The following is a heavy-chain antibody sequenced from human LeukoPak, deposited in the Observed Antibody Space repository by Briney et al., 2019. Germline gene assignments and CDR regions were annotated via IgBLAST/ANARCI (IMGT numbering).Heavy chain of an antibody. CDR2: IYPGDSDT. V-gene: IGHV5-51*01. Sequence: GESLKISCKGSGYRFSTYWIAWVRQMPEKGLEWMGSIYPGDSDTRYSPSFQGQVTISADKSFSTAYLQWSNLKASDTAMYYCARGAPALDYWGQGTLVTVSS. CDR3: ARGAPALDY. CDR1: GYRFSTYW. J-gene: IGHJ4*02. D-gene: IGHD3-16*01.